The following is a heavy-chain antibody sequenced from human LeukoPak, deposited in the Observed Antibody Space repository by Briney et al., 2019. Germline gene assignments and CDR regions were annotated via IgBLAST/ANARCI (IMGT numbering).Heavy chain of an antibody. D-gene: IGHD6-19*01. CDR2: IYHSGST. Sequence: SETLSLTCAVSGCSISSSNWWSWVRQPPGKGLEWIGEIYHSGSTNYNPSLKSRVTISVDKSKNQFSLKLSSVTAADTAVYYCARVEYSSGWPFLYWGQGTLVTVSS. CDR3: ARVEYSSGWPFLY. V-gene: IGHV4-4*02. CDR1: GCSISSSNW. J-gene: IGHJ4*02.